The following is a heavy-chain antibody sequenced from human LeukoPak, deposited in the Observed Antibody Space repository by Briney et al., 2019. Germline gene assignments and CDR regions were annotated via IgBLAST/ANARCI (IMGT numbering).Heavy chain of an antibody. CDR3: AREGQYYYDSSGYYYSGVSWFDP. CDR2: ISYDGSNK. V-gene: IGHV3-30-3*01. J-gene: IGHJ5*02. Sequence: GGSLRLSCAASGFTFSSYAMHWVRQAPGKGLEWVAVISYDGSNKYYADSVKGRFTISRDNSKNTLYLQMNSLRAEDTAVYYCAREGQYYYDSSGYYYSGVSWFDPWGQGTLVTVSS. D-gene: IGHD3-22*01. CDR1: GFTFSSYA.